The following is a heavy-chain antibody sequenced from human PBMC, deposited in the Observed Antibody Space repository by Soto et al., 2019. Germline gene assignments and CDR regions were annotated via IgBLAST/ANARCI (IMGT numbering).Heavy chain of an antibody. Sequence: ASVKVSCKASGYTFTSYGISWVRQARGQGLEWMGGISACNGNADYSQKLQGRVTMTTDTSTSTAYMELRSLRSDETAVYYCDCRNCSSTSCYDETSSYYYYGMEVWGKGTTVTASS. D-gene: IGHD2-2*01. J-gene: IGHJ6*04. CDR3: DCRNCSSTSCYDETSSYYYYGMEV. V-gene: IGHV1-18*04. CDR1: GYTFTSYG. CDR2: ISACNGNA.